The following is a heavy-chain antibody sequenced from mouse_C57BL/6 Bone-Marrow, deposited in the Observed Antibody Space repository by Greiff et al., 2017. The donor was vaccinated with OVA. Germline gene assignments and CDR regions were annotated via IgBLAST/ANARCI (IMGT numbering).Heavy chain of an antibody. CDR1: GFSLTSYG. Sequence: VHLVESGPGLVQPSQSLSITCTVSGFSLTSYGVHWVRQSPGKGLEWLGVIWSGGSTDYNAAFISRLSISKDNSKSQVFFKMNSLQADDTAIDYCARSYDGYLWYFDVWGTGTTVTVSS. V-gene: IGHV2-2*01. CDR2: IWSGGST. D-gene: IGHD2-3*01. CDR3: ARSYDGYLWYFDV. J-gene: IGHJ1*03.